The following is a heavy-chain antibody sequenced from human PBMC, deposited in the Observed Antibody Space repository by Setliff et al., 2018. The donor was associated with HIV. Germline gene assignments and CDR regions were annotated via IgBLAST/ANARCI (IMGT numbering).Heavy chain of an antibody. CDR1: GYTFTNYY. V-gene: IGHV1-46*01. J-gene: IGHJ4*02. CDR3: AREGPLYDFWSGYIDY. CDR2: INPSGGST. Sequence: AASVKVSCKASGYTFTNYYVHWVRQAPGQGLEWMGIINPSGGSTTYAQKFQGRVTMTRDTSTSTVYMELTSLRSEDTAVYYCAREGPLYDFWSGYIDYWGQGILVTVSS. D-gene: IGHD3-3*01.